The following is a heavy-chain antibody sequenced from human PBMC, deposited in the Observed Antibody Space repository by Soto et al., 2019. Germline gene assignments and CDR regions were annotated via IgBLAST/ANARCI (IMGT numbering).Heavy chain of an antibody. V-gene: IGHV5-10-1*01. CDR1: GYSFTSYW. Sequence: GESLKISCKGSGYSFTSYWISWVRQMPGKGLEWMGRIDPSDSYTNYSPSFQGHVTIPADKSISTAYLQWSSLKASDTAMYYCARHPLNIVVVPAAVGDYYYYYGMDVWGQGTTVTVSS. D-gene: IGHD2-2*01. CDR3: ARHPLNIVVVPAAVGDYYYYYGMDV. J-gene: IGHJ6*02. CDR2: IDPSDSYT.